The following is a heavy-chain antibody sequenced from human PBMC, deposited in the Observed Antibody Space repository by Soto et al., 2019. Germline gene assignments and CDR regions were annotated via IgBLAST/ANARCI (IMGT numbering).Heavy chain of an antibody. J-gene: IGHJ6*02. Sequence: SFSGYYWSWIRQPPGKGLEWIGEINHSGSTNYNPSLKSRVTISVDTSKNQFSLKLSSVTAADTAVYYCARDRWFGELWDGMDVWGQGTTVTVSS. CDR3: ARDRWFGELWDGMDV. D-gene: IGHD3-10*01. V-gene: IGHV4-34*01. CDR2: INHSGST. CDR1: SFSGYY.